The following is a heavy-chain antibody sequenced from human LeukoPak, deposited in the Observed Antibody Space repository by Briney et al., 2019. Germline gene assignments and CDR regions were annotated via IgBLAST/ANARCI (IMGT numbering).Heavy chain of an antibody. CDR3: ARVPVRELLSFVLDY. J-gene: IGHJ4*02. CDR2: INPNSGGT. CDR1: GYTFTCYY. D-gene: IGHD1-26*01. V-gene: IGHV1-2*02. Sequence: ASVKVSCKASGYTFTCYYMHWVRQAPGQGLEWRGWINPNSGGTNYAQKFQGRVTMTRDTSISTAYMELSRLRSDDTAVYYCARVPVRELLSFVLDYWGQGTLVTVSS.